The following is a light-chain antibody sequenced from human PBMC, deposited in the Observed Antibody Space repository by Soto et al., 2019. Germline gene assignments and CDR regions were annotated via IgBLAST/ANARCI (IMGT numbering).Light chain of an antibody. CDR1: RSLLSSNGNTY. CDR3: MQGLTTPLT. CDR2: LGS. V-gene: IGKV2-28*01. Sequence: DIVLTQSPLSLPVAPGEPASISCRSSRSLLSSNGNTYLDWYLQKTGQSPQVLIYLGSNRASGVPDRFSGGVSGTDFTLKISRVEAEDVGVYYCMQGLTTPLTFGGGTKVEIK. J-gene: IGKJ4*01.